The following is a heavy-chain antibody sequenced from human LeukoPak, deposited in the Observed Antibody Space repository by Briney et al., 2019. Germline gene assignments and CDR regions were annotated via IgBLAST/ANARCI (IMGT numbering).Heavy chain of an antibody. V-gene: IGHV4-39*07. Sequence: PSETLSLTCTVSGGSISRSSYYWGWIRQPPGKGLEWIGSIYYSGSTSYNPSLKSRVSISVDTSENQNQFSLKLGSVTAADTAVYYCARGGGWSPYYFDYWGQGTLVTVSS. CDR1: GGSISRSSYY. J-gene: IGHJ4*02. D-gene: IGHD6-19*01. CDR2: IYYSGST. CDR3: ARGGGWSPYYFDY.